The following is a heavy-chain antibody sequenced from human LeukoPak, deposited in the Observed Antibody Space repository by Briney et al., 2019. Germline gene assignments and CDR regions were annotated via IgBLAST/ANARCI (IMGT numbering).Heavy chain of an antibody. D-gene: IGHD3/OR15-3a*01. CDR2: IYTSGST. CDR3: ARGWTGIMDV. V-gene: IGHV4-61*02. CDR1: GGSISSGSYY. Sequence: SETLSLTCTVSGGSISSGSYYWSWIRQPAGKGLEWIGRIYTSGSTNYNPSLKSRVTISVDTSKNQFSLKLSSVTAADTAVYYCARGWTGIMDVWGKGTTVTISS. J-gene: IGHJ6*03.